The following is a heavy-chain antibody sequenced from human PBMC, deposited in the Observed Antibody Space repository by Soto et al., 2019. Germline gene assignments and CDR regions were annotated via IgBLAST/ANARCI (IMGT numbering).Heavy chain of an antibody. CDR2: IRSKAYGGTT. D-gene: IGHD6-19*01. V-gene: IGHV3-49*04. CDR3: TRETPIAVAVYFDY. CDR1: GFTFGNYA. J-gene: IGHJ4*02. Sequence: HPGGSLRLSCTASGFTFGNYAMSWVRQAPGKGLEWVGFIRSKAYGGTTEYAASVKGRFTISRDDSKSIAYLQMNSLKTEDTAVYYCTRETPIAVAVYFDYWGQGTLVTVSS.